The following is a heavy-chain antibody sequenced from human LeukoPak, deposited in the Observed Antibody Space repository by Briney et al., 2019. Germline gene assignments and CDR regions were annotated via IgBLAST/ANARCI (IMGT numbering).Heavy chain of an antibody. D-gene: IGHD4-17*01. V-gene: IGHV5-10-1*01. CDR2: IDPRDSYT. CDR3: ATGASKVTTDFANY. CDR1: GYSFTNYY. Sequence: GESLKISCKGSGYSFTNYYISWVRQIPEKDLEWMGRIDPRDSYTKYSPSFEGHVTISVDKSISSAFLQWNSLKASDSAMYYCATGASKVTTDFANYWGQGTQVAVSS. J-gene: IGHJ4*02.